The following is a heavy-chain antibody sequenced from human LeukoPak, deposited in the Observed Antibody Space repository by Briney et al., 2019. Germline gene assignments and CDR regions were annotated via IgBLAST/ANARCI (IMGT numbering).Heavy chain of an antibody. CDR1: GFTFSSYE. CDR2: ISSSGSTI. Sequence: GGSLRLSCAASGFTFSSYEMNWVRQAPGKGLEWVSYISSSGSTIYYADSVKGRFTISRDNAKNSLYLQMNSLRAEDTAVYYCARGDPGIAAAGELFDYWGQGTLVIVSS. D-gene: IGHD6-13*01. V-gene: IGHV3-48*03. J-gene: IGHJ4*02. CDR3: ARGDPGIAAAGELFDY.